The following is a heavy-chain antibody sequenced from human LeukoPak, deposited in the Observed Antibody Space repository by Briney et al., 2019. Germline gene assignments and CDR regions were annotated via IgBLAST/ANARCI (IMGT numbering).Heavy chain of an antibody. Sequence: PVGSLRLSCAASGFTFTNYAMSWVRQAPGKGLEWVAFLSYDGSNKFYADSVKGRFTISRDNSETTLYLQMNSLRAEDTAVYYCARALYNNGWYYFDYWGQGTLVTVSS. CDR1: GFTFTNYA. V-gene: IGHV3-33*08. CDR3: ARALYNNGWYYFDY. CDR2: LSYDGSNK. D-gene: IGHD6-19*01. J-gene: IGHJ4*02.